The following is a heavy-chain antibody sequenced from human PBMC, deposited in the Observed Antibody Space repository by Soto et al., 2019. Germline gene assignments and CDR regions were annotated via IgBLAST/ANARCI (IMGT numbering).Heavy chain of an antibody. D-gene: IGHD6-13*01. CDR3: ARAWTATAGWANWFAL. CDR2: IHHSGST. Sequence: QVQLQESGPGLVEPSQTLSLTCTVSGDSISGEGWYWSWIRQYSGRGLEWIGYIHHSGSTYSNPSLKSRVSMSVDTSKTQFFLKLTSVTAADTAVYYCARAWTATAGWANWFALWGQGTLVTVSS. V-gene: IGHV4-31*03. CDR1: GDSISGEGWY. J-gene: IGHJ5*02.